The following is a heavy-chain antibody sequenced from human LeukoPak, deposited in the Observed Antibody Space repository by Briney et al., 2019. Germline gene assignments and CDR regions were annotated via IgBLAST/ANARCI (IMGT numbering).Heavy chain of an antibody. J-gene: IGHJ3*02. CDR3: ARDLVTVTKGFDI. V-gene: IGHV4-59*11. Sequence: SETLSLTCAVSADSFSSHYWTWIRQSPGKGLEWIGYISYIGNTNYNPSLKSRVTISIDTSKNQFSLKLRSVTAVDTAVYYCARDLVTVTKGFDIWGQGTMVSVSS. D-gene: IGHD4-17*01. CDR2: ISYIGNT. CDR1: ADSFSSHY.